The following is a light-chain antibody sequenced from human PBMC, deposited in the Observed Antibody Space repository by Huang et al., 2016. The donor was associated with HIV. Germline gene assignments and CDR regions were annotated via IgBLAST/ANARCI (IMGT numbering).Light chain of an antibody. CDR3: LQYYSVPQT. Sequence: DIVMPQSPDSLAVSPGERATINCKSSQTVLYSLNKKNYLAWFQQQPGRPPKLLIYWATTQEAVVPNRFSGSGSGTDFTLTSNILQAEDVAVYFCLQYYSVPQTFGHGTKVEIK. CDR2: WAT. J-gene: IGKJ1*01. V-gene: IGKV4-1*01. CDR1: QTVLYSLNKKNY.